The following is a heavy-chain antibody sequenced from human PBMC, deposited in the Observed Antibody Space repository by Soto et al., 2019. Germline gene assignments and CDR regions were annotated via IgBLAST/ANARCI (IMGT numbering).Heavy chain of an antibody. Sequence: EVQLVESGGGLVQPGGSLRLSCAASGVIFSRYWMSWVRQAPGKGLEWVANIKQDGSEKYYRDSVKGRFTISRDNAENSMYLHINSLRAEDTAVYYCVRDRRRDYGDFVDYHGMDVWGQGTTVTVSS. D-gene: IGHD4-17*01. J-gene: IGHJ6*02. CDR1: GVIFSRYW. CDR2: IKQDGSEK. V-gene: IGHV3-7*01. CDR3: VRDRRRDYGDFVDYHGMDV.